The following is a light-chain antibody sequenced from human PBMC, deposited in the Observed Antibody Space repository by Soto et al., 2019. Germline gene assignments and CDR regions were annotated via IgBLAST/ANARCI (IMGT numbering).Light chain of an antibody. CDR2: AAC. Sequence: DIQLTPSPSSLSASVRDRVTLTCHASQNINNHLDWHQKKPGRAPQLLIYAACNLEAGVDSRFRGSGSGTDFTFTISRLQHEDIATYYCQQCENLKTFGQG. CDR3: QQCENLKT. V-gene: IGKV1-33*01. CDR1: QNINNH. J-gene: IGKJ5*01.